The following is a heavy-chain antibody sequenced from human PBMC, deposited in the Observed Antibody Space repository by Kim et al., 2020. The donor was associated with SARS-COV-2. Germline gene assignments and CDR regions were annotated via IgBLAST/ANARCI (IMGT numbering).Heavy chain of an antibody. V-gene: IGHV3-21*01. J-gene: IGHJ3*02. D-gene: IGHD2-2*01. Sequence: GGSLRLSCAASGFTFSDYNMNWVRQAPGKGLEWVSSISSSSSSIYYADSVKGRFTISRDNAKNSLYLQMNSLRAEDTAVYYCARRAHIVVVPDDITLFSTRRFGESDDAFDIWGQGTLVTVSS. CDR2: ISSSSSSI. CDR1: GFTFSDYN. CDR3: ARRAHIVVVPDDITLFSTRRFGESDDAFDI.